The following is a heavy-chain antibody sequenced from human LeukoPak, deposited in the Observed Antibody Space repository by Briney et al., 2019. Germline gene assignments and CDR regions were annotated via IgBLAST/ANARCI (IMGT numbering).Heavy chain of an antibody. D-gene: IGHD5-12*01. V-gene: IGHV3-15*01. Sequence: GGSLRLSCAASGFTFSNAWMGWVRQAPGKGLEWVGRIKSKTDGGTTDYAAPVKGRFTISRDDSKNTLYLQMNSLKTEDTAVYYCTTGVATIYYYYGMDVWGQGTTVTVSS. CDR2: IKSKTDGGTT. CDR1: GFTFSNAW. CDR3: TTGVATIYYYYGMDV. J-gene: IGHJ6*02.